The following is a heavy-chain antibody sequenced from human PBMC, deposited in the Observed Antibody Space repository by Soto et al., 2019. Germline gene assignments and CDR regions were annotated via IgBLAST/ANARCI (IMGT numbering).Heavy chain of an antibody. CDR3: ARGPIAAAGGYYYYYYGMDV. D-gene: IGHD6-13*01. CDR1: GGSISSYY. V-gene: IGHV4-59*01. J-gene: IGHJ6*02. CDR2: IYYSGST. Sequence: SETLSLTCTVSGGSISSYYWSWIRQPPGKGLEWIGYIYYSGSTNYNPSLKSRVTISVDTSKNQFSLKLSSVTAADTAVYYCARGPIAAAGGYYYYYYGMDVWGQGTTVT.